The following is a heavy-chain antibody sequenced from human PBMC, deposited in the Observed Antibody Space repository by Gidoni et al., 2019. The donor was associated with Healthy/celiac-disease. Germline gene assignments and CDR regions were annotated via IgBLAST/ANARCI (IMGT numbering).Heavy chain of an antibody. CDR1: GGSFSGYY. Sequence: QVQLQQWGAGLLKPSETLSLTCAVYGGSFSGYYWSWIRQPPGRGLELIGEINHSGSTNYNPSLKSRVTISVDTSKNQFSLKLSSVTAADTAVYYCARGYIVVVPAAMGPLFDYWGQGTLVTVSS. D-gene: IGHD2-2*01. V-gene: IGHV4-34*01. J-gene: IGHJ4*02. CDR3: ARGYIVVVPAAMGPLFDY. CDR2: INHSGST.